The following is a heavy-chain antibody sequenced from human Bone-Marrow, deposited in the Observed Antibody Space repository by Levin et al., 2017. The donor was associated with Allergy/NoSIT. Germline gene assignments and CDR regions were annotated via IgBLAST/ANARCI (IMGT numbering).Heavy chain of an antibody. CDR1: GFTFSDYY. CDR3: ARDHDYSNSGWFDP. D-gene: IGHD4-11*01. CDR2: ISSSSSMK. Sequence: PGGSLRLSCAASGFTFSDYYMSWIRQAPGKGLEWVSYISSSSSMKYYADSVKGRFTISRDNAKNSLYLQMNSLRAEDTAVYYCARDHDYSNSGWFDPWGQGTLVTVSS. V-gene: IGHV3-11*01. J-gene: IGHJ5*02.